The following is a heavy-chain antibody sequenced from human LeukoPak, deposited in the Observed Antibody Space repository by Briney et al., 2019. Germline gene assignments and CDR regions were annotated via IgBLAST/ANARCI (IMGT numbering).Heavy chain of an antibody. D-gene: IGHD1-14*01. J-gene: IGHJ4*02. CDR3: ARVDTDGIFFNVDY. V-gene: IGHV1-18*01. CDR2: ISGSTGDT. CDR1: GYSFVLYG. Sequence: ASVKVSCKASGYSFVLYGISWVRQAPGEGPEWMGWISGSTGDTKYAQKFQGRVTMTADKSTSTAYMELRSPISYYTAVYYCARVDTDGIFFNVDYWGQGTLVTVSS.